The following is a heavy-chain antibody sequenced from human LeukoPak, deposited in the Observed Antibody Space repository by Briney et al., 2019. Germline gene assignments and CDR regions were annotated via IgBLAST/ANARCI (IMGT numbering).Heavy chain of an antibody. CDR3: ATSGNLGNDF. V-gene: IGHV3-7*01. CDR1: GFTFSKNW. D-gene: IGHD3-16*01. CDR2: IKEDGSEK. J-gene: IGHJ4*02. Sequence: GGSLRLSCEVSGFTFSKNWMSWVRQAPGKGLEWVANIKEDGSEKYYVDSVTGRFTISRDNADYSLHLQMNSLRVEDTAVYYCATSGNLGNDFWGQGTLVTVSS.